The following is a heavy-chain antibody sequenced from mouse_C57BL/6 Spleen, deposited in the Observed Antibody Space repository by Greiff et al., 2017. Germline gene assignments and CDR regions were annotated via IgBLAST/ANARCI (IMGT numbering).Heavy chain of an antibody. V-gene: IGHV1-81*01. CDR1: GYTFTSYG. CDR3: ARLLGNYGGNYFDY. Sequence: QVQLQQSGAELARPGASVKLSCKASGYTFTSYGISWVKQRTGQGLEWIGEIYPRSGNTYYNEKFKGKATLTADKSSSTAYMELRSLTSEDSAVYFCARLLGNYGGNYFDYWGQGTTLTVSS. D-gene: IGHD2-1*01. CDR2: IYPRSGNT. J-gene: IGHJ2*01.